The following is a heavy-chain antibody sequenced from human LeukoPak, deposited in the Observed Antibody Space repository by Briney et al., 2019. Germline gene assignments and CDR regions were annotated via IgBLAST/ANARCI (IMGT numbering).Heavy chain of an antibody. CDR1: GVSINSFY. Sequence: PSETLSLTCTVSGVSINSFYWSWIRQPPGKGLEWIGYIYYSGSTNYKPSLKSRLTISGDTSENQLSLKLSSGTAADTAVYYCARTVHYSSGWSPTYYFDYWGQGTLVTVSS. J-gene: IGHJ4*02. CDR3: ARTVHYSSGWSPTYYFDY. D-gene: IGHD6-19*01. CDR2: IYYSGST. V-gene: IGHV4-59*01.